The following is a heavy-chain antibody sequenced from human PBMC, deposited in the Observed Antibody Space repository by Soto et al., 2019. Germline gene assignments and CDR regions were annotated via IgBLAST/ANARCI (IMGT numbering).Heavy chain of an antibody. J-gene: IGHJ6*02. CDR2: IKQDGSEK. Sequence: GGSLRLSCAASGFTFSSYWMSWVRQAPGKGLEWVANIKQDGSEKYYVDSVKGRFTISRDNAKNSLYLQMNSLRAEDTAVYYCARDDLDTAMGAYYYYSMDVWGQGTTVTVSS. CDR3: ARDDLDTAMGAYYYYSMDV. V-gene: IGHV3-7*01. CDR1: GFTFSSYW. D-gene: IGHD5-18*01.